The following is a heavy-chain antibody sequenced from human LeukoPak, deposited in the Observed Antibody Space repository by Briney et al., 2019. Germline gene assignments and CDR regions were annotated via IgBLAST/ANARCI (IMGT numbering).Heavy chain of an antibody. V-gene: IGHV1-18*01. J-gene: IGHJ5*02. CDR2: ISAYNGNT. D-gene: IGHD6-13*01. Sequence: GASVKVSCKASGYTFTSYGISWVRQAPGQGLEWMGWISAYNGNTNYAQKLQGRVTMTTDTSTSTAYMELRSLRSDDTAVYYCARGGYSSSWYGNWFDPWGQGILVTVSS. CDR3: ARGGYSSSWYGNWFDP. CDR1: GYTFTSYG.